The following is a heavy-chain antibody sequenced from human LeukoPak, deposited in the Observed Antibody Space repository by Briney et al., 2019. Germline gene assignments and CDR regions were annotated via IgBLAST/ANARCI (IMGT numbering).Heavy chain of an antibody. CDR3: ARVIYNTYTNNWRFDY. D-gene: IGHD1-1*01. CDR2: IYYSGST. Sequence: SETLSLTCTVSGGSISSYYWSWIRQPPGKGLEWIGYIYYSGSTNYNPSLKSRVTISVDTSKNQFSLKLSSVTAADTALYYCARVIYNTYTNNWRFDYWGQGTLVTVSS. V-gene: IGHV4-59*08. CDR1: GGSISSYY. J-gene: IGHJ4*02.